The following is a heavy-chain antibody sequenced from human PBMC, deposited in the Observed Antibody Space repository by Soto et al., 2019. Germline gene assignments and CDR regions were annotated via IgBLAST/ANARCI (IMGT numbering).Heavy chain of an antibody. Sequence: EVQLVESGGGLVKPGGSLRLSCAASGFTFSSYSMNWVRQAPGKGLEWVSSISSSSSYIYYADSVKGRFTISRDNAKNSLYLKMNSLRAEDTAVYYCASCKPRYYGMDVWGQGTTVTVSS. CDR3: ASCKPRYYGMDV. V-gene: IGHV3-21*01. J-gene: IGHJ6*02. CDR2: ISSSSSYI. CDR1: GFTFSSYS.